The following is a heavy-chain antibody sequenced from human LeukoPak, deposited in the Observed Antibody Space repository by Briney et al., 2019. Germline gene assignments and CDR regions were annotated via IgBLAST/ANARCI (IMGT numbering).Heavy chain of an antibody. CDR3: AGGMRQKAPYYYYYYMDV. V-gene: IGHV4-59*01. Sequence: PSETLSLTCTVSGGSISSYYWSWIRQPPGKGLEWIGYIFYSGSTNYNPSLKSRVTISVDTSKNQFSLKLSSVTAADTAVYYCAGGMRQKAPYYYYYYMDVWGKGTTITVSS. J-gene: IGHJ6*03. CDR1: GGSISSYY. D-gene: IGHD3-16*01. CDR2: IFYSGST.